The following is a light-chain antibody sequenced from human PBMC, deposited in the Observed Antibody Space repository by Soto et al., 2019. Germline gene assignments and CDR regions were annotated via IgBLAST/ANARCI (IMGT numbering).Light chain of an antibody. CDR3: QQYNSYPWT. CDR1: QTISSW. V-gene: IGKV1-5*01. CDR2: DAS. J-gene: IGKJ1*01. Sequence: DIQMTQSPSTLSGSVGDRVTITCRASQTISSWLAWYQQKPGKAPKLPIYDASSLESGVPSRFSGSGSGTEFTLTISSLQPDDFATYYCQQYNSYPWTFGQGTKVDI.